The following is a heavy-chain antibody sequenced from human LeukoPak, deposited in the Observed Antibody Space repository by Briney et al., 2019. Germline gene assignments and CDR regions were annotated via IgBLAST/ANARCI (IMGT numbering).Heavy chain of an antibody. D-gene: IGHD3-10*01. CDR3: ARARPLRGVIIKGGYYFDY. Sequence: SETLSLTCTVSGGSISSYYWSWIRQPPGKGLEWIGYIYYSGSTNYNPSLKSRVTISVDTSKNQFSLKLSSVTAADTAVYYCARARPLRGVIIKGGYYFDYWGQGTLVTVSS. CDR2: IYYSGST. CDR1: GGSISSYY. V-gene: IGHV4-59*01. J-gene: IGHJ4*02.